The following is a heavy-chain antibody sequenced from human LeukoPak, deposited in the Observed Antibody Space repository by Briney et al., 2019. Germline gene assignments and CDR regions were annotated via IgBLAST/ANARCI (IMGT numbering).Heavy chain of an antibody. Sequence: ASVKVSCKASGYTLTSYDINWVRQATGQGLEWMGWMNPNSGNTGYAQKFQGRVTMTRNTSISTAYMELSSLRSEDTAVYYCARGLGSGSFLDWYFDLWGRGTLVTVSS. CDR1: GYTLTSYD. D-gene: IGHD1-26*01. CDR3: ARGLGSGSFLDWYFDL. V-gene: IGHV1-8*01. J-gene: IGHJ2*01. CDR2: MNPNSGNT.